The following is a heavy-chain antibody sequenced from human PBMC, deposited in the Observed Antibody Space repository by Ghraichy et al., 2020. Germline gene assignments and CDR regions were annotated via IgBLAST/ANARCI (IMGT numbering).Heavy chain of an antibody. J-gene: IGHJ4*02. Sequence: SETLSLTCAVYGGSFSGYYWSWIRQPPGKGLEWIGEINHSGSTNYNPSLKSRVTISVDTSKNQFSLKLSSVTAADTAVYYCARGGGRGAYNWNYPPYYFDYWGQGTLVTVSS. CDR1: GGSFSGYY. CDR3: ARGGGRGAYNWNYPPYYFDY. CDR2: INHSGST. V-gene: IGHV4-34*01. D-gene: IGHD1-7*01.